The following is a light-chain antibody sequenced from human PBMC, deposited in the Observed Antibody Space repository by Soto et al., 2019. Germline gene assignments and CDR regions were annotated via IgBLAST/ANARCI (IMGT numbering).Light chain of an antibody. J-gene: IGKJ4*01. CDR2: KVS. V-gene: IGKV2-30*01. CDR3: MQAKHWPLT. Sequence: DVVMTQSPLSLPVTLGQPASISCRSRQSLVYSDGNTYLNWFHQGPGQSPRRLIYKVSHRYSGVPDRLSVCGSGSDFTLNISRVEAEDGGVYYCMQAKHWPLTFGGGTKVLIK. CDR1: QSLVYSDGNTY.